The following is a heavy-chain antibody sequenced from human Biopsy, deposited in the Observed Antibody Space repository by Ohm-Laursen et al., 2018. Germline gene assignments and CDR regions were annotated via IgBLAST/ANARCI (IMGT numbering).Heavy chain of an antibody. V-gene: IGHV3-30*03. CDR1: GFSFSSYG. Sequence: SLRLSCSASGFSFSSYGMHWVRQAPGKGLEWVAVISDDGRNKYYIDSVRGRFTISGDNSRNTAYLQMNSLRAEDTAIYYCARDPIVGSKADGMDVWGQGTTVTVSS. CDR3: ARDPIVGSKADGMDV. CDR2: ISDDGRNK. D-gene: IGHD1-26*01. J-gene: IGHJ6*02.